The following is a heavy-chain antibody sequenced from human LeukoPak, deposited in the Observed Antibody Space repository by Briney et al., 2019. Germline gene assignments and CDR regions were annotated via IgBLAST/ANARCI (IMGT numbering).Heavy chain of an antibody. Sequence: PSETLSLTCTVSGGSISSYYWSWIRQPPGKGLEWIGYIYYSGSTNYNPSLKSRVTISVDTSKNQFSLKLSSVTAADTAVYYCASGVGAHYYYYYYMDVWGKGTTVTVSS. CDR3: ASGVGAHYYYYYYMDV. CDR2: IYYSGST. J-gene: IGHJ6*03. D-gene: IGHD1-26*01. V-gene: IGHV4-59*01. CDR1: GGSISSYY.